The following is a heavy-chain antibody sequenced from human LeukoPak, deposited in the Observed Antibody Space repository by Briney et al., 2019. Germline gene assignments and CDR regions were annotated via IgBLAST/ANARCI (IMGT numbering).Heavy chain of an antibody. Sequence: SETLSLTCTVSGGSIRGYNWSWIRQTPGESLGRIGLIYYSVSARNNTSLQSRVTMSADTPKNQFSLQLHSVTAADTAVYYSAMDRDPRYSSGYFTHRGQGILVTVSS. V-gene: IGHV4-59*01. J-gene: IGHJ4*02. CDR3: AMDRDPRYSSGYFTH. CDR1: GGSIRGYN. D-gene: IGHD6-19*01. CDR2: IYYSVSA.